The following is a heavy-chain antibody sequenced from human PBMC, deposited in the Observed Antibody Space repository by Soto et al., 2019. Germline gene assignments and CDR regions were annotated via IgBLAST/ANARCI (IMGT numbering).Heavy chain of an antibody. J-gene: IGHJ3*02. V-gene: IGHV3-23*01. CDR2: ISGSGGST. D-gene: IGHD6-13*01. CDR3: AKDGRRSSSWYGAFDI. Sequence: PGGSLRLSCAASGFTFSSYAMSWVRQAPGKGLEWVSAISGSGGSTYYADSVKGRFTISRDNSKNTLYLQMNSLRAEDTAVYYCAKDGRRSSSWYGAFDIWGQGTMVTVSS. CDR1: GFTFSSYA.